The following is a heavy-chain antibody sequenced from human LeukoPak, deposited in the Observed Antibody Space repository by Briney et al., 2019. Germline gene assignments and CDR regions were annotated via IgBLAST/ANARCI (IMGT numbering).Heavy chain of an antibody. CDR2: AGWAGGTT. CDR3: AKELDTMFDY. J-gene: IGHJ4*02. Sequence: GGSLRLSCATSGFNFDRYTIHWVRQAPGKGLEWVSLAGWAGGTTFYSDSVRGRFTTSRDSGRKSVYLQMNSLTTDDTAFYFCAKELDTMFDYWGQGALVTVSS. V-gene: IGHV3-43*01. D-gene: IGHD3-10*01. CDR1: GFNFDRYT.